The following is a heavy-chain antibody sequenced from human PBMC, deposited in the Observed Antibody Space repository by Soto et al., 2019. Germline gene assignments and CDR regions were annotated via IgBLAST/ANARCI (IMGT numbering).Heavy chain of an antibody. Sequence: PSETLSLTCTVSGGSVSSGSYYWSWVRQPPGKGLEWIGYIYYSGSTRYNPSLKSRVTISADTSKNQFSLKLTSVTAADTAVYYCARVGVLRFLEWSIDYWGQGTLVTVSS. CDR2: IYYSGST. J-gene: IGHJ4*02. CDR3: ARVGVLRFLEWSIDY. CDR1: GGSVSSGSYY. D-gene: IGHD3-3*01. V-gene: IGHV4-61*01.